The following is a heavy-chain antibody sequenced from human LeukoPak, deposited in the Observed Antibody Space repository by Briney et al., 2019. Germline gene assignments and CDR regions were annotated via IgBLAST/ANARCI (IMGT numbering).Heavy chain of an antibody. Sequence: PSETLSLTCTVSGGSISIYYWSWIRQPPGKGLECIGYIYYSGSTNYNPSLKSRVTISVDTSKNQFSLKLSSVTAADTAVYYCARDSITGGGNYYYYYGMDVWGQGTTVTVSS. CDR2: IYYSGST. CDR1: GGSISIYY. D-gene: IGHD1-20*01. CDR3: ARDSITGGGNYYYYYGMDV. V-gene: IGHV4-59*01. J-gene: IGHJ6*02.